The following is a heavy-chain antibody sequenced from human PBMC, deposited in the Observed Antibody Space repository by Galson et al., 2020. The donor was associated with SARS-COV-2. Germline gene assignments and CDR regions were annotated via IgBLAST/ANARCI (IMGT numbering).Heavy chain of an antibody. J-gene: IGHJ6*02. V-gene: IGHV4-34*01. Sequence: SETLSLTCAVYGGSFSGYYWSWIRQPPGKGLEWIGEINHSGSTNYNPSLKSRVTISVDTSKKQFSLKLTSVTAADTAVYYCARQREGETFYYYAMDVWGQGTTVTVAS. D-gene: IGHD1-26*01. CDR2: INHSGST. CDR1: GGSFSGYY. CDR3: ARQREGETFYYYAMDV.